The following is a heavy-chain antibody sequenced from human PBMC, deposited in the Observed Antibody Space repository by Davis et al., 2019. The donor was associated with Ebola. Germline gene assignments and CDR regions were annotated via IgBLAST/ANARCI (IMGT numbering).Heavy chain of an antibody. CDR1: GGSISSSSYY. D-gene: IGHD3-3*01. V-gene: IGHV4-39*01. CDR2: IYYSGSA. J-gene: IGHJ6*02. Sequence: MPGGSLRLSCTVSGGSISSSSYYWGWIRQPPGKGLEWIGSIYYSGSAYYNPSLKSRVTISIDTSKNQFSLKLSSVTAADTAVFYCARHLGYYAFWSGPLYYYYGMDVWGQGTTVTVSS. CDR3: ARHLGYYAFWSGPLYYYYGMDV.